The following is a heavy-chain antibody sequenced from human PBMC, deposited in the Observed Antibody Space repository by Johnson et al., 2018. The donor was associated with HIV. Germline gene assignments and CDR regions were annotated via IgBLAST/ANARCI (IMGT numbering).Heavy chain of an antibody. V-gene: IGHV3-7*01. D-gene: IGHD1-26*01. CDR2: INHDMSAI. J-gene: IGHJ3*02. Sequence: VQLVESGGGLVKPGGSLRLSCVASGVTVSNNYMIWVRQAPGKGLEWVANINHDMSAIHYVDSVKGRFTVSRDNSKNTLYLQMNSLRAEDTAVYYCAKWSIVGATFSDAFDIWGQGTMVTVSS. CDR1: GVTVSNNY. CDR3: AKWSIVGATFSDAFDI.